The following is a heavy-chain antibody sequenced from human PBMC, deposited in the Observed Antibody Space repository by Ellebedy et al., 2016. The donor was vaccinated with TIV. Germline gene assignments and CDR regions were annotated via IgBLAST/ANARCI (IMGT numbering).Heavy chain of an antibody. Sequence: SETLSLTCSVSGGSMSNNYWSWFRQPPGKGLEWIGYVYYSGSTNYNPFLGSRVTISVDTSKNQFSLNVNSVTAADTAVYYCARGSGRPDSWGQGTLVTVSS. V-gene: IGHV4-59*01. CDR1: GGSMSNNY. CDR2: VYYSGST. CDR3: ARGSGRPDS. D-gene: IGHD3-10*01. J-gene: IGHJ4*02.